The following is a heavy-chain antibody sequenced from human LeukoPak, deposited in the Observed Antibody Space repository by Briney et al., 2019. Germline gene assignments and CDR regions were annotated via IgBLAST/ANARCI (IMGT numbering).Heavy chain of an antibody. D-gene: IGHD5-18*01. CDR2: MNPNSGNT. J-gene: IGHJ5*02. CDR3: ARAVDTAMVNWFDP. V-gene: IGHV1-8*01. CDR1: GYTFTGYD. Sequence: GASVKVSCKASGYTFTGYDINWVRQATGQGLEWMGWMNPNSGNTGYAQKFQGRVTMTRNTSISTAYMELSSLRSEDTAVYYCARAVDTAMVNWFDPWGQGTLVTVSS.